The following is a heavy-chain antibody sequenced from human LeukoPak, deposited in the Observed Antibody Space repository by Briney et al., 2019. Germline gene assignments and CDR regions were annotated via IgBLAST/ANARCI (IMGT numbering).Heavy chain of an antibody. CDR3: ARLLGIAAAGDGMDV. CDR1: GGSISSYY. V-gene: IGHV4-4*07. Sequence: SETLSLTCTVSGGSISSYYWSWIRQPAGKGLEWIGRIYTSGSTNYNPSLKSRVTMSVDTSKNQFSLKLSSGTAADTAVYYCARLLGIAAAGDGMDVWGQGTTVTVSS. CDR2: IYTSGST. D-gene: IGHD6-13*01. J-gene: IGHJ6*02.